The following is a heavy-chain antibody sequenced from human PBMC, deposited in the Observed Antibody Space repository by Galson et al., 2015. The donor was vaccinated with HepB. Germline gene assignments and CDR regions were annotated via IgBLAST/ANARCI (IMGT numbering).Heavy chain of an antibody. Sequence: SLRLSCAASGFTFSDYYMSWIRQAPGKGLEWVSYISSSSSYTNYADSVKGRFTISRDNAKNSLYLQMYSLRAEDTAVYYCARSYSSGWFYFDYWGQGTLVTVSS. CDR2: ISSSSSYT. CDR1: GFTFSDYY. J-gene: IGHJ4*02. CDR3: ARSYSSGWFYFDY. V-gene: IGHV3-11*06. D-gene: IGHD6-19*01.